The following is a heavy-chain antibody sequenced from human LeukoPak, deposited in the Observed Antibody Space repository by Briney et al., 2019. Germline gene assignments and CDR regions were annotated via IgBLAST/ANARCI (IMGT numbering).Heavy chain of an antibody. J-gene: IGHJ4*02. CDR2: ISGSGGST. Sequence: GGSMRLSCAASGFTFSNNEMNWVRQAPGKGLEWVSAISGSGGSTYYADSVKGRFTISRDNSKNTLYLQMNSLRAEDTAVYYCAKDVRRDCSGGSCSSYWGQGTLVTVSS. CDR3: AKDVRRDCSGGSCSSY. V-gene: IGHV3-23*01. D-gene: IGHD2-15*01. CDR1: GFTFSNNE.